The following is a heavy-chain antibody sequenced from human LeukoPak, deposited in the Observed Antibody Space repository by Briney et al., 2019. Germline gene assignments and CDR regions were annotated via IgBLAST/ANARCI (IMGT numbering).Heavy chain of an antibody. Sequence: PGRSLRLSCAASGFTFNDYAMHWVRQAPGKGLEWVSGISWNSGNIGYADSVKGRFTISRDNAKNSLYLQMNSLRAEDTALYYCAKDSFTMDRGVTFDYWGQGTLVTVSS. CDR2: ISWNSGNI. J-gene: IGHJ4*02. CDR3: AKDSFTMDRGVTFDY. CDR1: GFTFNDYA. D-gene: IGHD3-10*01. V-gene: IGHV3-9*01.